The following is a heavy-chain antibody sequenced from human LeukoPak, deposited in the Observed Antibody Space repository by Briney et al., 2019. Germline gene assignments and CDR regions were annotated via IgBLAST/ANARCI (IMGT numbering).Heavy chain of an antibody. CDR3: ARQPHYDFWSGYKYYFDY. CDR2: INPSGGST. Sequence: ASVKVSCKASGYTFTSYYMHWVRQAPGQGLEWMGIINPSGGSTSYAQRFQGRVTMTRDMSTSTVYMELSSLRSEDTAVYYCARQPHYDFWSGYKYYFDYWGQGTLVTVSS. D-gene: IGHD3-3*01. J-gene: IGHJ4*02. V-gene: IGHV1-46*01. CDR1: GYTFTSYY.